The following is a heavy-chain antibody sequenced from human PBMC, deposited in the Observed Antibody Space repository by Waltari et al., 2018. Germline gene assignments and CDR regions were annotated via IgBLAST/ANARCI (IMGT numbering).Heavy chain of an antibody. Sequence: EAQLVESGGGLVQSGGSLRLSCVASGFTFFVHEMNWVRQAPGRGLEWLSSIGSSDTTTSYADSVKGRFTISRDNAKNSVFLQMDSLRAADTAVYFCARGGLNNYYNSLDNWGEGTLVTVSS. J-gene: IGHJ4*02. CDR2: IGSSDTTT. V-gene: IGHV3-48*03. CDR3: ARGGLNNYYNSLDN. D-gene: IGHD3-10*01. CDR1: GFTFFVHE.